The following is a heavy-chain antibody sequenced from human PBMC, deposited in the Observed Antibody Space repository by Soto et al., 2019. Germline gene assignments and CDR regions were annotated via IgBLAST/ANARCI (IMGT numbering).Heavy chain of an antibody. CDR1: SFIFSPYG. J-gene: IGHJ4*02. CDR3: GRDGGPFEY. CDR2: IWYDGGIK. Sequence: GGSLRLSCAASSFIFSPYGMLWLRQAPGKGLEWVAVIWYDGGIKYYANSVKGRFTISRDNSKNTLYLQMNSLRVEDTGIYCCGRDGGPFEYWGQGTLDTVSS. V-gene: IGHV3-33*01.